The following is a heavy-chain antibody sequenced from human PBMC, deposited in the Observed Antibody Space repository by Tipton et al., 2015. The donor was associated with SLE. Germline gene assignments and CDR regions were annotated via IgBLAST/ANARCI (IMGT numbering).Heavy chain of an antibody. V-gene: IGHV4-34*01. Sequence: LRLSCTVSGGSISSYYWSWIRQPPEKGLVWIGEISHSGSTNYNPSLKSRVTISVDSSKNQFSLKLSSVTAADTAVYFCARLAGRRFPFDSWGQGTLVTVSS. CDR3: ARLAGRRFPFDS. D-gene: IGHD6-6*01. J-gene: IGHJ4*02. CDR2: ISHSGST. CDR1: GGSISSYY.